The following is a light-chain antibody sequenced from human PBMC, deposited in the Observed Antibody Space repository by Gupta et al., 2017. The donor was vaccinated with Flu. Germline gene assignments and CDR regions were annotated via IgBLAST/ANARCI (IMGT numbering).Light chain of an antibody. CDR3: QQYGSSSLT. CDR1: QSVSSSY. CDR2: GAS. J-gene: IGKJ4*01. V-gene: IGKV3-20*01. Sequence: EIVLTQSPGTLSLSPGERATLSCRASQSVSSSYLAWYQQKPGQAPRLLLYGASSRATGIPDRFSGSGSGTDFTLTISRLEPEEFAVYYCQQYGSSSLTFGGGTKVEIK.